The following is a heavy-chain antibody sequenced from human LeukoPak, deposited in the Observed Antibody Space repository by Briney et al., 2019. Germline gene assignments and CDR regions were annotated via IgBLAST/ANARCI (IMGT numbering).Heavy chain of an antibody. D-gene: IGHD5-18*01. CDR2: IYYSGST. Sequence: SETLSLTCTVSGGSISSYYWSWIRQPPGKGLEWIGYIYYSGSTNYNPSLKSRVTISVDTSKNQFSLKLSSVTAADTAVYYCARGNGYSYGDYYYYYGMDVWGQGTTVTVSS. CDR1: GGSISSYY. V-gene: IGHV4-59*01. CDR3: ARGNGYSYGDYYYYYGMDV. J-gene: IGHJ6*02.